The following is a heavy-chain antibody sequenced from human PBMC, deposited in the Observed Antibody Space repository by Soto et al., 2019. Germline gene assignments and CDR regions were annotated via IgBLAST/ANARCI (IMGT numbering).Heavy chain of an antibody. CDR2: ISYDGSNK. Sequence: GGSLRLSCAASGFTFSSYGMHWVRQAPGKGMEWVAVISYDGSNKYYADSVKGRFTISRDNSKNTLYLQMNSLRAEDTAVYYFAKEDYYYGSGTYFDYWGQGTLVTVSS. V-gene: IGHV3-30*18. D-gene: IGHD3-10*01. CDR1: GFTFSSYG. J-gene: IGHJ4*02. CDR3: AKEDYYYGSGTYFDY.